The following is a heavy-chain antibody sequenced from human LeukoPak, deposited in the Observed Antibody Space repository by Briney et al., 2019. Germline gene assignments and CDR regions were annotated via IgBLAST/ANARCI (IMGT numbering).Heavy chain of an antibody. V-gene: IGHV3-21*01. CDR1: GFIFSSYS. D-gene: IGHD5-24*01. CDR3: ARARRDGYNLDAFDI. Sequence: GGSLRLSCAASGFIFSSYSVNWVRQAPGKGLEWVSSISSSSTYIYYADSVKGRFTISRDNAKSSLDLQMNSLRAEDTAVYYCARARRDGYNLDAFDIWGQGTMVAVSS. CDR2: ISSSSTYI. J-gene: IGHJ3*02.